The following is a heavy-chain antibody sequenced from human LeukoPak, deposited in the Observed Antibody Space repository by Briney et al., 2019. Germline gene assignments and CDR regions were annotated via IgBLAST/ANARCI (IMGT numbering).Heavy chain of an antibody. Sequence: GGSLRLSCAASGFTFDVYAMHWVRQAPGKGLEWVSGISWNSGSIGYADSVKGRFTISRDNAKNSLYLQMNSLRAEDTALYYCAKDIGYSSTNDAFDIWGQGTMVTVSS. J-gene: IGHJ3*02. D-gene: IGHD6-13*01. CDR1: GFTFDVYA. CDR2: ISWNSGSI. CDR3: AKDIGYSSTNDAFDI. V-gene: IGHV3-9*01.